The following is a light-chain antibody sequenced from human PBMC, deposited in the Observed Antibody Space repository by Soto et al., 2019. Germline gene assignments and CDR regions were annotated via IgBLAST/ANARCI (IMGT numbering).Light chain of an antibody. CDR3: QQYDNSPPLT. Sequence: EIVLTQSPGTLSLSPGERATLSCRASQTVSSSYLAWYQQKPAQTPRLLIYGASNRATGIPDRFSGSGSGTDFTLNISRLEPEDFAVYYCQQYDNSPPLTFGGGTKVEIK. CDR1: QTVSSSY. CDR2: GAS. V-gene: IGKV3-20*01. J-gene: IGKJ4*01.